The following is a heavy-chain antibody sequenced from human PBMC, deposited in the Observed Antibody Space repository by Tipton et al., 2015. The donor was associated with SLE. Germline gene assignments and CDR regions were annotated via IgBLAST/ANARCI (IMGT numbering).Heavy chain of an antibody. D-gene: IGHD3-10*01. CDR3: ASLVGVSA. CDR2: INHSGST. CDR1: GGSFSGYY. Sequence: TLSLTCAVYGGSFSGYYWSWIRQPPGKGLEWIGEINHSGSTNDNPSLKSRVTISVDTSKNQFSLKLTSVTAADTAVYYCASLVGVSAWSQGTLVTVSS. V-gene: IGHV4-34*01. J-gene: IGHJ5*02.